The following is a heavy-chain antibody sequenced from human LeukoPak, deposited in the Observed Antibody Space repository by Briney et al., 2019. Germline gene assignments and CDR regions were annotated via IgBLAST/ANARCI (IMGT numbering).Heavy chain of an antibody. CDR1: GFTFSSYA. J-gene: IGHJ4*02. CDR3: AKAGGFCSGTSCPTDS. Sequence: PGGSLRLSCAASGFTFSSYAMSWVRQAPGKGLEWVSSISGSGGSKYFADSVTGRFTISRDISMNTLYLQMNSLRAEGTAVYYCAKAGGFCSGTSCPTDSWGQGTLVTVSS. D-gene: IGHD2-2*01. CDR2: ISGSGGSK. V-gene: IGHV3-23*01.